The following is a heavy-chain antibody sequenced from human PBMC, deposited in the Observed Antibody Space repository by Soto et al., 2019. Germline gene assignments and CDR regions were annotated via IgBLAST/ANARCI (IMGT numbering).Heavy chain of an antibody. J-gene: IGHJ6*04. V-gene: IGHV1-69*13. CDR1: GGTFSSYA. Sequence: SVKVSCKASGGTFSSYAISWVRQAPGQGLEWMGGIIPIFGTANYAQKFQGRVTITADESTSTAYMELSSLRSEDTAVYYCARLNYGYSYYYGMDVWGKGTTVTVSS. CDR2: IIPIFGTA. D-gene: IGHD3-10*01. CDR3: ARLNYGYSYYYGMDV.